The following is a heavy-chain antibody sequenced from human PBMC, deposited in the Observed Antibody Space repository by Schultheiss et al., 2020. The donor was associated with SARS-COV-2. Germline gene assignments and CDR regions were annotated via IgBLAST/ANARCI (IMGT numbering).Heavy chain of an antibody. CDR1: GFTFSSYA. J-gene: IGHJ5*02. V-gene: IGHV3-48*04. D-gene: IGHD2-15*01. Sequence: GESLKISCAASGFTFSSYAMSWVRQAPGKGLEWVSYISSSGSTIYYADSVKGRFTISRDNAKNSLYLQMNSLRAEDTAVYYCVRDRSWWTPYNCFDLWGRGTLVTVSS. CDR2: ISSSGSTI. CDR3: VRDRSWWTPYNCFDL.